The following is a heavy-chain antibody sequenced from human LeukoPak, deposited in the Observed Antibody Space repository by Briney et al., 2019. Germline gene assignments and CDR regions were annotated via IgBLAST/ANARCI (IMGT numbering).Heavy chain of an antibody. J-gene: IGHJ4*02. V-gene: IGHV4-59*01. D-gene: IGHD1-26*01. Sequence: SETLSLTCTVSGGSISSYYWSWIRQPPGKGLEWIGYIYYSGSTNYNPSLKSRVTISVDTSKNQFSLKLNSVTAADTAVYYCARDVLGNYFDYWGQGTLVTVSS. CDR1: GGSISSYY. CDR2: IYYSGST. CDR3: ARDVLGNYFDY.